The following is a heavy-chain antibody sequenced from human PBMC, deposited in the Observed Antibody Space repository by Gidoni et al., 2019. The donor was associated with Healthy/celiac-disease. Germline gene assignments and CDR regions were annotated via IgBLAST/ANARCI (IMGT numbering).Heavy chain of an antibody. Sequence: EVQLLESWGGLVQPGGSLRLSCAASGFTFSSYAMSWVRQAPGKGLEWVSAISGSGGSTYYADSVKGRFTISRDNSKNTLYLQMNSLRAEDTAVYYCAKYDFWSGYQYGMDVWGQGTTVTVSS. CDR2: ISGSGGST. D-gene: IGHD3-3*01. CDR1: GFTFSSYA. CDR3: AKYDFWSGYQYGMDV. V-gene: IGHV3-23*01. J-gene: IGHJ6*02.